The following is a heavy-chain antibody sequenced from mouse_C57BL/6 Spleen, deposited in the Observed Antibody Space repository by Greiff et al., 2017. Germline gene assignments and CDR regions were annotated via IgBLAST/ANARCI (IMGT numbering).Heavy chain of an antibody. CDR3: AREGDGSSPFAY. J-gene: IGHJ3*01. CDR2: IYPGDGDT. D-gene: IGHD1-1*01. Sequence: QVQLQQSGPELVKPGASVKISCKASGYAFSSSWMNWVKQRPGKGLEWIGRIYPGDGDTNYNGKFKGKATLTADKSSSTAYMQLSSLTSEDSAVYFCAREGDGSSPFAYWGQGTLVTVSA. CDR1: GYAFSSSW. V-gene: IGHV1-82*01.